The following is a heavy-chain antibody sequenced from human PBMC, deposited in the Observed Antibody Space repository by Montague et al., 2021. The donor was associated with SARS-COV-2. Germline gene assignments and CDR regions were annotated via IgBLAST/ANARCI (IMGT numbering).Heavy chain of an antibody. D-gene: IGHD6-13*01. Sequence: SETLSLTCSVSGGSITDRTYYWGCIRQSPGKGLEWIGAINYSGTPYYNPSLKSRVTISLDTAKNQFSLKMTSVTAADTAVYYCARHWGIAAAGNWGQGTLVTVSS. J-gene: IGHJ4*02. CDR2: INYSGTP. V-gene: IGHV4-39*01. CDR3: ARHWGIAAAGN. CDR1: GGSITDRTYY.